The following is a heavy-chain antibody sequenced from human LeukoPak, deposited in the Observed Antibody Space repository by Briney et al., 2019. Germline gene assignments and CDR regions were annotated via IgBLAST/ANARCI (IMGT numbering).Heavy chain of an antibody. J-gene: IGHJ4*02. CDR3: ARGPRKTTVTLYFDY. V-gene: IGHV1-69*05. Sequence: GASVKVSCKASGGTFSSYAISWVRQAPGQGLEWIGRIIPIFGTANYAQKFQGRVTITTDESTSTAYMELSSLRSEDTAVYYCARGPRKTTVTLYFDYWGQGTLVTVSS. CDR2: IIPIFGTA. CDR1: GGTFSSYA. D-gene: IGHD4-17*01.